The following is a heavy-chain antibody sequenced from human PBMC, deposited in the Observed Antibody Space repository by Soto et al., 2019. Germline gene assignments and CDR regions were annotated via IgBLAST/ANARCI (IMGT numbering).Heavy chain of an antibody. V-gene: IGHV3-23*01. Sequence: EVQLLESGGGLVQPGGSLRLSCAASGFTFSSYAMSWVRQAPGKGLEWVSAISGSGGGTYYADSVKGRFTISRDNSKNTLYLQMNSLRAEDTAVYSCAKAWMDNARQRYFDHWGQGTLVTVSS. D-gene: IGHD5-12*01. J-gene: IGHJ4*02. CDR3: AKAWMDNARQRYFDH. CDR2: ISGSGGGT. CDR1: GFTFSSYA.